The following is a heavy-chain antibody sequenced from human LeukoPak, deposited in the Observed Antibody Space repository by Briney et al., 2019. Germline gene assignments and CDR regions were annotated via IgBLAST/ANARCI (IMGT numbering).Heavy chain of an antibody. Sequence: GASVKVSCKASGYTFTGYYMHWVRQAPGQGLEWMGWINHNRGGTNYAQKFQGRVTMTRDASISTAYMELSRLRSDDTAVYYCARGNIRYQLRNLPNMDVWGKGTTVTVSS. CDR3: ARGNIRYQLRNLPNMDV. V-gene: IGHV1-2*02. CDR2: INHNRGGT. CDR1: GYTFTGYY. D-gene: IGHD2-2*01. J-gene: IGHJ6*03.